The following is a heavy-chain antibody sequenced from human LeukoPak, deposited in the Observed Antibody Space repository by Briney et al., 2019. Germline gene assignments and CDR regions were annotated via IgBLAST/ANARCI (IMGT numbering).Heavy chain of an antibody. V-gene: IGHV3-30*04. CDR1: GFTFSSYA. CDR3: ARARIAARPRFDY. D-gene: IGHD6-6*01. CDR2: ISYDGSNK. J-gene: IGHJ4*02. Sequence: PGGSLRLSCAASGFTFSSYAMHWGRQAPGKGLGWVAVISYDGSNKYYADSVKGRFTISRDNSKNTLYLQMNSLRAEDTAVYYCARARIAARPRFDYWGQGTLVTVSS.